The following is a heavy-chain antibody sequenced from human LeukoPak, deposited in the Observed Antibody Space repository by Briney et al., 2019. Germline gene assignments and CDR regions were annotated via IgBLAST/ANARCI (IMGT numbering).Heavy chain of an antibody. Sequence: ASVKVSCKASGYTLISYGMSWVRQAPGQGLEWMGWISAYNGKTQFAQKFQGRVTMTTDTTTSTAYMELRSLRSDDTAVYYCVRVPRDYDSSGFLLWGQGTLVTVSS. D-gene: IGHD3-22*01. J-gene: IGHJ4*02. V-gene: IGHV1-18*01. CDR2: ISAYNGKT. CDR1: GYTLISYG. CDR3: VRVPRDYDSSGFLL.